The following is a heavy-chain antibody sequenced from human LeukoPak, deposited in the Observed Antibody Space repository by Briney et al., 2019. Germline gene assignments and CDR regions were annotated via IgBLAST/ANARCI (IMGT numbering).Heavy chain of an antibody. Sequence: GGSLRLSCAASGLTVGSNYMSWVRQAPGKGLEWVSIIYRGGSTNYADSVKGRSTISRDNAKSSLYLQMNSLRDEDTAVYYYARASVVRGLDYWGQGTLVTVSS. V-gene: IGHV3-66*01. CDR2: IYRGGST. CDR1: GLTVGSNY. J-gene: IGHJ4*02. D-gene: IGHD3-10*01. CDR3: ARASVVRGLDY.